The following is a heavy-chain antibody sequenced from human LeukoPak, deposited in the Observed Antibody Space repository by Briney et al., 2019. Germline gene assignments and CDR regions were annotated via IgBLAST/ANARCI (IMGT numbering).Heavy chain of an antibody. V-gene: IGHV3-30*02. CDR3: ARDPGAFPYFFDC. CDR1: GFTFSSYG. D-gene: IGHD4/OR15-4a*01. J-gene: IGHJ4*02. Sequence: GGSLRLSCAASGFTFSSYGMHWVRQAPGKGLEWVAFIRYDGSNKYYADSVKGRFTISRDNSKNTLYLQMNSLRVEDTAVYFCARDPGAFPYFFDCWGQGTLVTVSS. CDR2: IRYDGSNK.